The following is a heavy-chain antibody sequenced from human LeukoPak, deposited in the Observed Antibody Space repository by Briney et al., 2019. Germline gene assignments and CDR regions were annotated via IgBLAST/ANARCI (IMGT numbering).Heavy chain of an antibody. V-gene: IGHV4-59*08. Sequence: SETLSLTCTVSGGSISSYYWGWIRQSPGKGLEWIGYIYYSGSTNYNPSLKSRVTISVDTSKNQFSLKLSSVTAADTAVYYCAGAGLWFGGGDYWGQGTLVTVSS. D-gene: IGHD3-10*01. J-gene: IGHJ4*02. CDR1: GGSISSYY. CDR3: AGAGLWFGGGDY. CDR2: IYYSGST.